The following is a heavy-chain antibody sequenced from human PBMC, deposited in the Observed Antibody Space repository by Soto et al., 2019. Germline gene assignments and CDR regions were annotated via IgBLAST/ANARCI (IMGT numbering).Heavy chain of an antibody. V-gene: IGHV4-39*01. CDR2: IYYSGST. CDR1: DGSISSSSYY. D-gene: IGHD3-3*01. CDR3: ARRSDFWSGYYHYNWFDP. Sequence: SSETLSLTCTVSDGSISSSSYYWGWIRQPPGKGLEWIGSIYYSGSTYYNPSLKSRVTISVDTSKNQFSLKLSSVTAADTAVYYCARRSDFWSGYYHYNWFDPWGQGTLVTVSS. J-gene: IGHJ5*02.